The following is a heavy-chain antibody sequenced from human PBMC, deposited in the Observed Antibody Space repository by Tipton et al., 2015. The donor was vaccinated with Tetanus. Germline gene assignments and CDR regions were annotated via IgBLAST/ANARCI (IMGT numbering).Heavy chain of an antibody. D-gene: IGHD2-15*01. V-gene: IGHV3-33*01. CDR2: SWYDGTDK. CDR1: GFIFSSYG. CDR3: AREADCRGGSCFSGDFDN. Sequence: SLRLSCAASGFIFSSYGIHWVRQAPGKGLEWVAVSWYDGTDKYYADSVKGRFTISRDNSKNTLYLQMNSLRAEETAVYYCAREADCRGGSCFSGDFDNWGQGTQVTVSS. J-gene: IGHJ4*02.